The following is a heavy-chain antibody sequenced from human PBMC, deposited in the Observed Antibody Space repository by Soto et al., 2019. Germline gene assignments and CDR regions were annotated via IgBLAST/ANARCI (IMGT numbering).Heavy chain of an antibody. D-gene: IGHD4-4*01. V-gene: IGHV3-7*03. CDR1: GFRFRDYW. CDR3: TCWHPWRDYNKHARHY. Sequence: GGSLRLSCAVSGFRFRDYWMSWVRQAPGKGLEWVANIKQDESDKYYVDSVKGRFTISRDNAKNALYLQMNSLRAEDTAVYFCTCWHPWRDYNKHARHYCGQGSQVIVSA. J-gene: IGHJ4*02. CDR2: IKQDESDK.